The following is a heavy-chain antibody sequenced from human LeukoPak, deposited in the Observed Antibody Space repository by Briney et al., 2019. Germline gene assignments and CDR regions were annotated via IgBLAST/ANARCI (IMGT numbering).Heavy chain of an antibody. D-gene: IGHD2-2*03. CDR2: ISSSGRTI. CDR1: GFTFSSYE. Sequence: PGGSLRLSCAASGFTFSSYEFNWVRQAPGEGLEWVSYISSSGRTIFYADSVKGRFTISRDNAKNSLYLQMNSLRAEDTGVYHCARGDGYCSSTSCYAGPSYGLDVRGQGTTVTVSS. CDR3: ARGDGYCSSTSCYAGPSYGLDV. V-gene: IGHV3-48*03. J-gene: IGHJ6*02.